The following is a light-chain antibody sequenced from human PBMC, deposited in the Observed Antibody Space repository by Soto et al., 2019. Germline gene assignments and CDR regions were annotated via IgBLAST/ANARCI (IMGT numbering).Light chain of an antibody. CDR3: QQYESTPPT. Sequence: DIVMTQSPDYLAVSLGERATINCKSSQSVLYSSNNKNYLAWYQQRPGQPPKLLIYWASTRESGVPDRFSGSGSGTDFTLTITSLQAEDMAVYYCQQYESTPPTFGQGTKLEIK. CDR2: WAS. V-gene: IGKV4-1*01. CDR1: QSVLYSSNNKNY. J-gene: IGKJ2*01.